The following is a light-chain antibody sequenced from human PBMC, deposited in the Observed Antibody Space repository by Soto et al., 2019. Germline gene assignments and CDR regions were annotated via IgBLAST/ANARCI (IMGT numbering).Light chain of an antibody. CDR2: YDS. CDR3: QVWDSSSDHPWV. Sequence: SYELTQPPSVSVAPGKTARITCGGNHIGSKSVHWYQQKPGQAPVLVIYYDSDRPSGIPERFSGSNSGNTATLTISRVEAGDEADYYCQVWDSSSDHPWVFGGGTKVTVL. J-gene: IGLJ3*02. V-gene: IGLV3-21*04. CDR1: HIGSKS.